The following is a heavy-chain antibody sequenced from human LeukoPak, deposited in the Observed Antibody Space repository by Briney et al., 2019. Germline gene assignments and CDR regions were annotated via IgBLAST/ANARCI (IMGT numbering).Heavy chain of an antibody. CDR2: IYYSGST. D-gene: IGHD4-23*01. CDR1: GGSISSYY. CDR3: ARGDGGNFDY. V-gene: IGHV4-59*01. Sequence: SETLSLTCTVSGGSISSYYWSWIRQPPGKGLEWIGYIYYSGSTNYNPSLKSRVTISVDTCKNQFSLKLSSVTAADTAVYYCARGDGGNFDYWGQGTLVTVSS. J-gene: IGHJ4*02.